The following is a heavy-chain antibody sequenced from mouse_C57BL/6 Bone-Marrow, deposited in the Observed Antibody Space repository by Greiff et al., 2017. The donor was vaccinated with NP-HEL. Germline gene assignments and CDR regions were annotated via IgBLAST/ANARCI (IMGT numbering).Heavy chain of an antibody. V-gene: IGHV1-52*01. CDR2: IDPSDSET. J-gene: IGHJ3*01. CDR3: ARETFAY. Sequence: QVQLQQPRAELVRPGSSVKLSCKASGYTFTSYWMHWVKQRPIQGLEWIGNIDPSDSETHYTQKFKDKATLTVDKSSSTAYMQLSSLTSEDSAVYYCARETFAYWGQGTLVTVSA. CDR1: GYTFTSYW.